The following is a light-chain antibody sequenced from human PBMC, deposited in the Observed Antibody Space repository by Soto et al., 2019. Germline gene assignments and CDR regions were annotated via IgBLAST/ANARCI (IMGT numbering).Light chain of an antibody. V-gene: IGLV2-14*01. CDR3: SSYTSSSIYV. Sequence: LTXPASVSGSPGQSITISCTGTSSDVGGYNFVSWYQQHPGTAPKLMIYEVSNRPSGVSNRFSGSKSGNTASLTISGLQAEDEADYYCSSYTSSSIYVFGTGTKVTVL. J-gene: IGLJ1*01. CDR2: EVS. CDR1: SSDVGGYNF.